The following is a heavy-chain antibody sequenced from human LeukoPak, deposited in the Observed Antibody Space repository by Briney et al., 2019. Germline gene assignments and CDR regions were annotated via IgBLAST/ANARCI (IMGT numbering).Heavy chain of an antibody. CDR3: ARDAMVRGVLIDY. D-gene: IGHD3-10*01. Sequence: GGSLRLSCAASGFTFGTYSMNWVRQAPGKGLEWVSSISNSSSYIYYADSVKGRFTISRDNAKNSLFLRMSSLRAEDTAVYYCARDAMVRGVLIDYWGQGTLVTVSS. CDR2: ISNSSSYI. CDR1: GFTFGTYS. J-gene: IGHJ4*02. V-gene: IGHV3-21*01.